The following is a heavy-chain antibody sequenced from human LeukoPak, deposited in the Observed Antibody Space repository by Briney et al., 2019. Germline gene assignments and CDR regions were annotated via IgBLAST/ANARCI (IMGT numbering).Heavy chain of an antibody. CDR2: INHSGTT. V-gene: IGHV4-34*01. Sequence: SETLSLTCTVSGGSISGYYWTWIRQPPGKGLEWIGEINHSGTTNYNPSLKSRVIISADTSKNQFSLKLTSVTDADTALYYCARAGEAATIDYWGQGTLVTVSS. CDR3: ARAGEAATIDY. J-gene: IGHJ4*02. D-gene: IGHD6-25*01. CDR1: GGSISGYY.